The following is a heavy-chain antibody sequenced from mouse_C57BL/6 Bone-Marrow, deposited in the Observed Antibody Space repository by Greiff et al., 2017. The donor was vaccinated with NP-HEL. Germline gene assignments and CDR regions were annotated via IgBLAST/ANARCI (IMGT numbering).Heavy chain of an antibody. CDR2: INPSSGYT. D-gene: IGHD1-1*01. J-gene: IGHJ4*01. CDR3: ARKSSYGRDAMDY. V-gene: IGHV1-4*01. Sequence: QVQLKESGAELARPGASVKMSCKASGYTFTSYTMHWVKQRPGQGLEWIGYINPSSGYTKYNQKFKDKATLTADKSSSTAYMQLSSLTSEDSAVYYCARKSSYGRDAMDYWGQGTSVTVSS. CDR1: GYTFTSYT.